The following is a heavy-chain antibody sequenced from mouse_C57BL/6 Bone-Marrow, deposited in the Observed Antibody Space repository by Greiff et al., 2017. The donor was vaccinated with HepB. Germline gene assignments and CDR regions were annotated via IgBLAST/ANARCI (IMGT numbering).Heavy chain of an antibody. Sequence: DVMLVESGGDLVKPGGSLKLSCAASGFTFSSYGMSWVRQTPDKRLEWVATISSGGSYTYYPDSVKGRFTISRDNAKNTLYLQMSSLKSEDTAMYYCARRGLHWYFDVWGTGTTVTVSS. CDR1: GFTFSSYG. CDR2: ISSGGSYT. D-gene: IGHD2-4*01. J-gene: IGHJ1*03. V-gene: IGHV5-6*02. CDR3: ARRGLHWYFDV.